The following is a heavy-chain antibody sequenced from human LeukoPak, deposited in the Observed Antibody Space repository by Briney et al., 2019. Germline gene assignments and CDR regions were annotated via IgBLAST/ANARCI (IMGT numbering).Heavy chain of an antibody. CDR2: INHSGST. D-gene: IGHD2-21*01. CDR3: ARGGYYPYYYYYYYMDV. V-gene: IGHV4-34*01. J-gene: IGHJ6*03. Sequence: PSETLSLTCAVYGGSFSGYYWSWIRQPPGKGLEWIGEINHSGSTNYNPSLKSRVTISVDTSKNQFSLKLSSVTAADTAVYYCARGGYYPYYYYYYYMDVWGKGTTVTISS. CDR1: GGSFSGYY.